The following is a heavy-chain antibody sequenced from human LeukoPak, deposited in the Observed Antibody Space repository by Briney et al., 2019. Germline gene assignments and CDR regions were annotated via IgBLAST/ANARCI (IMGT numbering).Heavy chain of an antibody. CDR3: ARGPPNWGYDY. V-gene: IGHV1-8*01. J-gene: IGHJ4*02. CDR2: MSPNSGDT. CDR1: GYTFTSYD. Sequence: ASVKVSCKASGYTFTSYDFNWVRQATGQRPEWMGWMSPNSGDTGYAQKFQDRVTMTRNTSISTAYMELSSPRSDDTAVYYCARGPPNWGYDYWGPGTLVTVSS. D-gene: IGHD7-27*01.